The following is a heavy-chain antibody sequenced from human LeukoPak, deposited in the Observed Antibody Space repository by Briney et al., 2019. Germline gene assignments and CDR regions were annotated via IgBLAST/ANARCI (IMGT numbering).Heavy chain of an antibody. CDR3: ASSYHQQLVSPPPPDY. V-gene: IGHV1-2*02. Sequence: ASVKVSCKASGYTFTGYYMHWVRQAPGQGLEWMGWINPNSGGTNYAQKFQGRVTMTRDTSISTAYMELSRLRSDDTAVYYCASSYHQQLVSPPPPDYWGQGTLVTVSS. CDR1: GYTFTGYY. J-gene: IGHJ4*02. D-gene: IGHD6-13*01. CDR2: INPNSGGT.